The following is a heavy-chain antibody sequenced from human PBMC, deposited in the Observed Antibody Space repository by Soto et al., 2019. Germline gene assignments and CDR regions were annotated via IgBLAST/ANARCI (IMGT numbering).Heavy chain of an antibody. CDR1: GGSISSGGYS. CDR3: ARGGLVVPAALPRGFDP. CDR2: IYHSGST. V-gene: IGHV4-30-2*01. J-gene: IGHJ5*02. Sequence: PSETLSLTCAVSGGSISSGGYSWSWIRQPPGKGLEWIGYIYHSGSTYYNPSLKSRVTISVDRSKNQFSLKLSSVTAADTAVYYCARGGLVVPAALPRGFDPWGQGTLVTVSS. D-gene: IGHD2-2*01.